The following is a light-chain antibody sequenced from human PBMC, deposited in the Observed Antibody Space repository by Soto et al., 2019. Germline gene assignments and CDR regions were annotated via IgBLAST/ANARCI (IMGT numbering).Light chain of an antibody. CDR3: CSYTSSSTYV. J-gene: IGLJ1*01. Sequence: QSALTQPASVSGSPGQSITISCTGTSSDVGGYNYVSWYQQHPGKAPKLMIYDVSNRPSGVSNRFSGSKSGNTASLTISGRQAEDEADYYCCSYTSSSTYVFGTWTKLTVL. CDR1: SSDVGGYNY. V-gene: IGLV2-14*01. CDR2: DVS.